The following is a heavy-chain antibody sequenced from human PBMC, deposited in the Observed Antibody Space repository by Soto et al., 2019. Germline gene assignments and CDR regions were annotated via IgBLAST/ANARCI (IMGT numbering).Heavy chain of an antibody. CDR3: ATMATFGSLNWFDP. D-gene: IGHD3-10*01. J-gene: IGHJ5*02. V-gene: IGHV1-8*01. CDR2: MNPGSGDT. Sequence: GSVKVSFKASGYPFTNKDLSLVRQATGQGLEWMGWMNPGSGDTGYAQKFQGRVTMTRDISIATAYMELSSLRSDDTAIYYCATMATFGSLNWFDPWGQGTLVTVSS. CDR1: GYPFTNKD.